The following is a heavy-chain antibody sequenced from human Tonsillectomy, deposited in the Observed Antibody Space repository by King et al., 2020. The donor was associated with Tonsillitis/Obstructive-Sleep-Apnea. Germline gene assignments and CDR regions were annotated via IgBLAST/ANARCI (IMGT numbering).Heavy chain of an antibody. CDR1: GGSFIGYY. V-gene: IGHV4-34*01. Sequence: VQLQQWGAGLLKPSETLFLTCAVYGGSFIGYYWSWIRQPPGKGLEWSGEINHSGSTNYNPSLNIRVTISVDTSKNQFSLKLSSVTAADTAVYYCASHQEVVVVATTGRSVAGYFDYWGQGTLVTVSS. J-gene: IGHJ4*02. CDR3: ASHQEVVVVATTGRSVAGYFDY. CDR2: INHSGST. D-gene: IGHD2-15*01.